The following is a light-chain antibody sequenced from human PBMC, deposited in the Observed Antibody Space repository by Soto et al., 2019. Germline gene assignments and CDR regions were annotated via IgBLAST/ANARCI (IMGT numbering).Light chain of an antibody. V-gene: IGLV2-8*01. Sequence: QSVLTQPPSASGSPGQSVTISCTGTSSDVGGYNYVSWYQQHPGKAPKLMIYEVSKRPSGVPDRFSGSKSGNTASLTVSGLQAEDEADYYCSSYASRGVVFGGGTKLTVL. CDR2: EVS. CDR1: SSDVGGYNY. J-gene: IGLJ2*01. CDR3: SSYASRGVV.